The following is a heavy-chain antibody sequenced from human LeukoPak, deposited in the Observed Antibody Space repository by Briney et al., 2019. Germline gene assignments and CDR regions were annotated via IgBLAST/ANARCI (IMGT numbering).Heavy chain of an antibody. D-gene: IGHD6-25*01. V-gene: IGHV3-33*01. CDR2: LWYDGCNK. CDR1: GFTFSSYD. J-gene: IGHJ4*02. CDR3: ARGYSSGWPDF. Sequence: PGGSLRLSCAASGFTFSSYDMHWVRQAPGKGPEWVALLWYDGCNKNYADSVKGRFTISRDNSKNTLLLQMNSLRAEDTALYFCARGYSSGWPDFWGQGTLVTVSS.